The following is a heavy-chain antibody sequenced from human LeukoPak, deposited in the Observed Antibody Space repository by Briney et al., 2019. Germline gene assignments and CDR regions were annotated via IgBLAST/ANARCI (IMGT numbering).Heavy chain of an antibody. CDR2: INYSGST. J-gene: IGHJ5*01. D-gene: IGHD2-21*02. V-gene: IGHV4-39*01. CDR3: SRLFVTEVDRRGWCHS. Sequence: SETLSLTCRVSGDSISSSPEYWGWIRQPPGKGLEYIGGINYSGSTYYDPSLKGRVTISADTSKNQFSLKVTSMTAADSAVYYCSRLFVTEVDRRGWCHSWGQGTLVTVSS. CDR1: GDSISSSPEY.